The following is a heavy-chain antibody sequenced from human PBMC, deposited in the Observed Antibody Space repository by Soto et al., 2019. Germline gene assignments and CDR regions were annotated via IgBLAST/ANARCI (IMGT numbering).Heavy chain of an antibody. Sequence: GASVKVSCKASGDTFTSYGISWVRQAPGQGLEWMGWISAYNGNTNYAQKLQGRVTMTTDTSTSTAYMELRSLRSDDTAVYYCARGPFLGAIVWLRRTHWFEPWGQGTLVTVSS. CDR1: GDTFTSYG. V-gene: IGHV1-18*01. CDR3: ARGPFLGAIVWLRRTHWFEP. D-gene: IGHD5-12*01. CDR2: ISAYNGNT. J-gene: IGHJ5*02.